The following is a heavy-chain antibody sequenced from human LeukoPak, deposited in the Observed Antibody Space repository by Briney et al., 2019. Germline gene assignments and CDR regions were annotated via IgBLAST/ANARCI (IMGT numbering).Heavy chain of an antibody. CDR2: ISYDGSNK. CDR1: GFTFSIYA. V-gene: IGHV3-30*14. Sequence: GGSLRLSCAASGFTFSIYAMHCVRHAPGKGREWVAVISYDGSNKYYTDSLKGRFTISRDNSKNTLYLQMNSLRAGDTAVYYCARNPQHYYILTGAPDYYYYGMDVWGKGTTVTVSS. J-gene: IGHJ6*04. CDR3: ARNPQHYYILTGAPDYYYYGMDV. D-gene: IGHD3-9*01.